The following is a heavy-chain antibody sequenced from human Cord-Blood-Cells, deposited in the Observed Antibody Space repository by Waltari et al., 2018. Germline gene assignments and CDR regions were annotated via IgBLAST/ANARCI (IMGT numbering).Heavy chain of an antibody. J-gene: IGHJ3*02. V-gene: IGHV3-33*06. CDR1: GFTFSSYG. D-gene: IGHD3-22*01. CDR3: AKQLMPVKGYYYFDAFDI. Sequence: QVQLVESGGGVVQPGRSLRLSCAASGFTFSSYGMHWVRQAPGKGLEWVAVIWYDGSKKYYADSVKGLFTISRDNSKNTLYLQMNSLRAEDTAVYYCAKQLMPVKGYYYFDAFDIWGQGTMVTVSS. CDR2: IWYDGSKK.